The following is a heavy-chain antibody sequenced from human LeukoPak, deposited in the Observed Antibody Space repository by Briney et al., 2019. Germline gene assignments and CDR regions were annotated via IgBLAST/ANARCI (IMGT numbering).Heavy chain of an antibody. CDR1: GFTFSNYW. V-gene: IGHV3-74*01. CDR2: IYVDGRTT. CDR3: IRDFRSADL. Sequence: SGGSLRLSCVASGFTFSNYWMHWVRQPPGKGLVWVSRIYVDGRTTNYADSAKGRFTISRDNAKNTVYLEMNSLSVEDTATYYCIRDFRSADLWGQGTLVTVSS. J-gene: IGHJ5*02.